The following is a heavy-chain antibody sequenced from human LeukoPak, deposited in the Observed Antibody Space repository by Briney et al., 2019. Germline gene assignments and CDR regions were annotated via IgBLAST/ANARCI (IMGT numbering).Heavy chain of an antibody. CDR3: AKAGDSSGWYFDY. Sequence: GGSLRLSCAASGFTFANYAMNWVRQAPEKGLEWISGISGSGGSTYYADSVKGRFTISRDNSRNTLYLQMNSLRAEDTAIYYCAKAGDSSGWYFDYWGQGTLVTVSS. J-gene: IGHJ4*02. CDR1: GFTFANYA. CDR2: ISGSGGST. V-gene: IGHV3-23*01. D-gene: IGHD6-19*01.